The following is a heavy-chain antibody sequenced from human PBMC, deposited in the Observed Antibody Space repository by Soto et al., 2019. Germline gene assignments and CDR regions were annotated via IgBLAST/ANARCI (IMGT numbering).Heavy chain of an antibody. V-gene: IGHV1-18*04. CDR3: ATSYDSGFDP. CDR2: IKPDNGDT. CDR1: GYPFSKYG. D-gene: IGHD5-12*01. J-gene: IGHJ5*02. Sequence: QLRLVQSGAEVERPGASVRVSCKAYGYPFSKYGISWIRQAPGQGLEWMGWIKPDNGDTNYAQKFQGRVTMTTDTSSNTAYMELRSLRSDETAVYYCATSYDSGFDPWGQGTLVSVSS.